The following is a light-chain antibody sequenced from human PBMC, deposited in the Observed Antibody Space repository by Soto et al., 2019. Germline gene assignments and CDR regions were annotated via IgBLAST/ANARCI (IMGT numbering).Light chain of an antibody. CDR1: QSVSSH. J-gene: IGKJ1*01. CDR2: DAS. CDR3: QQRSNWPLT. V-gene: IGKV3-11*01. Sequence: EIVLTQSPATLSFSPGERATLSCGASQSVSSHLAWYQQKPGQAPRLLIYDASNRATGIPARFSGSGSGTDFTLTISSLEPEDFAVYYCQQRSNWPLTFGQGTKVDNK.